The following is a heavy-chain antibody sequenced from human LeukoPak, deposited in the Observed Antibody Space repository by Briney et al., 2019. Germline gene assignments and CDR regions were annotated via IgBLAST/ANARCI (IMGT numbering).Heavy chain of an antibody. CDR3: ARDLMVRGPMDV. CDR1: GYTFTGYY. V-gene: IGHV1-2*02. CDR2: INPNSGGT. J-gene: IGHJ6*03. D-gene: IGHD3-10*01. Sequence: ASVKVSCKASGYTFTGYYMHWVRQAPGQGLEWMGWINPNSGGTNYAQKLQGRVTMTRDTSINTAYMELSRLRSDDTAVYYCARDLMVRGPMDVWGKGTTVTVSS.